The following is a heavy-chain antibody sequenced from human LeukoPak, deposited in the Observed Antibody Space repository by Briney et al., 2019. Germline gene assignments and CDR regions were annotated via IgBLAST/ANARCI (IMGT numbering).Heavy chain of an antibody. D-gene: IGHD3-22*01. J-gene: IGHJ2*01. Sequence: GGSLRLSCAASGFTVSSNYMSWVRQAPGKGLEWVSFIYSGGSTYYADSVKGRFTISRDNSKNTLYLQMNSLRAEDTAVYYCARDRSSIYYDSSGYYYRYWYFDLWGRGTLVTVSS. V-gene: IGHV3-53*01. CDR3: ARDRSSIYYDSSGYYYRYWYFDL. CDR2: IYSGGST. CDR1: GFTVSSNY.